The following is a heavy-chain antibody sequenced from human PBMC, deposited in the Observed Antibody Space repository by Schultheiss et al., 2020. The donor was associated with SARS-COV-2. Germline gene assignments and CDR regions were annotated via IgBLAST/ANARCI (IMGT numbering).Heavy chain of an antibody. CDR2: FDPEDGET. V-gene: IGHV1-24*01. CDR3: ATDRVVGPHQQQLGWFDP. J-gene: IGHJ5*02. CDR1: GYTLTELS. D-gene: IGHD6-13*01. Sequence: ASVKVSCKVSGYTLTELSMHWVRQAPGKGLEWMGGFDPEDGETIYAQKFQGRVTMTEDTSTDTAYMELSSLRSEDTAVYYCATDRVVGPHQQQLGWFDPWGQGTLVTVSS.